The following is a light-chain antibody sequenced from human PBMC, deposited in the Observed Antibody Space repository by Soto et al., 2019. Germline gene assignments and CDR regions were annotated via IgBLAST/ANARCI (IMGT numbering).Light chain of an antibody. Sequence: IVMTQSPGTLSLSPGERATLSCGASQSVSSNLAWYLQKPGQAPRLLIYGASTRATGIPARFSGSGSGTEFTLTISSLQPDEFALYYCQHYNNWPPAWTFGQGTKVDIK. CDR1: QSVSSN. CDR2: GAS. V-gene: IGKV3-15*01. J-gene: IGKJ1*01. CDR3: QHYNNWPPAWT.